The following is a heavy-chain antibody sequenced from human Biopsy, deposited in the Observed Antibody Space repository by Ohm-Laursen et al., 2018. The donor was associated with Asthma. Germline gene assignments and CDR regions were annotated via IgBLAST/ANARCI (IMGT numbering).Heavy chain of an antibody. V-gene: IGHV3-23*01. CDR3: VKGMDTFDI. J-gene: IGHJ3*02. D-gene: IGHD5-18*01. Sequence: SLRLSCSASGFRFNSYAVSWVRQAPGKGPERVPTISASGNSTYYGDSVKGRFTISRDNSKNTLFLHMNSLRADDTAVYYCVKGMDTFDIWGQGTLVTVSS. CDR1: GFRFNSYA. CDR2: ISASGNST.